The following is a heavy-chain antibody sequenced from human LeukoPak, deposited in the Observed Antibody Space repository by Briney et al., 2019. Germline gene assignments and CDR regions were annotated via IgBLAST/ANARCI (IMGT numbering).Heavy chain of an antibody. CDR1: GGSISSYY. Sequence: SETLSLTCTVSGGSISSYYWSWIRQPPGKGLGWIGYIYYSGSTNYNPSLKSRVTISVDTSKNQFSLKLSSVTAADTAVYYSARVVKKEGIAAAGTANWFDPWGQGTLVTVSS. CDR2: IYYSGST. J-gene: IGHJ5*02. V-gene: IGHV4-59*01. CDR3: ARVVKKEGIAAAGTANWFDP. D-gene: IGHD6-13*01.